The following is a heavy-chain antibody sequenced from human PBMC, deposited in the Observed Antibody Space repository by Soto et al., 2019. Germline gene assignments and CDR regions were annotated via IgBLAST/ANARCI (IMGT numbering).Heavy chain of an antibody. CDR2: IYYSGNT. CDR3: AIQKSYYPGAYFFDY. J-gene: IGHJ4*02. V-gene: IGHV4-59*08. D-gene: IGHD3-10*01. CDR1: GGSINSYY. Sequence: PSETLSLTCAVSGGSINSYYWSWIRQPPGKGLEWIGYIYYSGNTNSNPSLKSRVTISVDTSKNQFSLKLSSVTAADTAVYYCAIQKSYYPGAYFFDYWGQGTLDTGSS.